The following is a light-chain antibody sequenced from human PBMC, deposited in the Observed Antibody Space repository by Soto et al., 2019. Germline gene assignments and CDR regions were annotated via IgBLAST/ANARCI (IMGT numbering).Light chain of an antibody. CDR1: SSDVGSYNV. CDR3: CSYAGGGTVV. J-gene: IGLJ2*01. CDR2: EGS. V-gene: IGLV2-23*01. Sequence: QSVLTQPASVSGSPGQSITISCTGTSSDVGSYNVVSWYQHHPGKAPKLMIYEGSKRPSGVSNRFSGSKSGNTASLTISGLQTEDEADYYCCSYAGGGTVVFDGGTKVTVL.